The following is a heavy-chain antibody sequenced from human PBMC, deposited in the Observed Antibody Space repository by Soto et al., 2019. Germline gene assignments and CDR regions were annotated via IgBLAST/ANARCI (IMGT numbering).Heavy chain of an antibody. D-gene: IGHD3-22*01. CDR1: GLTFIDSA. CDR3: ATDVLTYANDSSGSDSGGFDS. Sequence: SVKVSCKASGLTFIDSAAQWVRQTRGHCLEWIGWIVAGSGNTKYAQEFQGRVTITRDMSTNTVYMELSSLRSEDTAVFYCATDVLTYANDSSGSDSGGFDSWGQGTMVTVSS. CDR2: IVAGSGNT. J-gene: IGHJ3*01. V-gene: IGHV1-58*01.